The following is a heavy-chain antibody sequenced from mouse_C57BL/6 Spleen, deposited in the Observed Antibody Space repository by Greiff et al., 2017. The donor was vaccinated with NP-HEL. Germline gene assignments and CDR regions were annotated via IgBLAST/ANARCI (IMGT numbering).Heavy chain of an antibody. CDR2: ISDGGSYT. V-gene: IGHV5-4*03. CDR3: ARGYDYFDY. CDR1: GFTFSSYA. Sequence: EVMLVESGGGLVKPGGSLKLSCAASGFTFSSYAMSWVRQTPEKRLEWVATISDGGSYTYYPDNVKGRFTISRDNAKNNLYLQMSHLKSEDTAMYYCARGYDYFDYWGQGTTLTVSS. J-gene: IGHJ2*01. D-gene: IGHD2-3*01.